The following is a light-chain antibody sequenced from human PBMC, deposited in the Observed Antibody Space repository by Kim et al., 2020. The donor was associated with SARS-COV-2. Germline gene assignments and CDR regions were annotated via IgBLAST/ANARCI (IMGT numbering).Light chain of an antibody. CDR2: EDN. V-gene: IGLV6-57*02. CDR1: SGSIASNY. Sequence: KTVTSSCTDSSGSIASNYVQWYQQRPGSAPTTVIYEDNQRPSGVPDRFSGSIDSSSNSASLTISGLKTEDEADYYCQSYDSSNQGVFGGGTKLTVL. J-gene: IGLJ3*02. CDR3: QSYDSSNQGV.